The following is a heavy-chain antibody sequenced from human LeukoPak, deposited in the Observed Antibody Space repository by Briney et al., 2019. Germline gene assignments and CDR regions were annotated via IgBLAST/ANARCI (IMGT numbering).Heavy chain of an antibody. J-gene: IGHJ4*02. CDR1: GGSISGSSYY. V-gene: IGHV4-39*07. D-gene: IGHD6-19*01. Sequence: SETLSLTCTVSGGSISGSSYYWGWIRQPPGKGLEWIGSIYYSGSTYYNPSLKSRVTISVDTSKNQFSLKLSSVTAADTAVYYCARDLKMGYSSGRYSWGTGSSNDYWGQGTLVTVSS. CDR2: IYYSGST. CDR3: ARDLKMGYSSGRYSWGTGSSNDY.